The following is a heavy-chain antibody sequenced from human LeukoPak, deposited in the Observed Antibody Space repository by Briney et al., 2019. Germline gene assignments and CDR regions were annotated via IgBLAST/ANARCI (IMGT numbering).Heavy chain of an antibody. D-gene: IGHD6-13*01. CDR1: GFTFSSYW. CDR3: AKMWQQLVRFAGFDI. V-gene: IGHV3-74*01. CDR2: INSDGSST. Sequence: GGSLRLSCAASGFTFSSYWMHWVRQAPGKGLVWVSLINSDGSSTSYADSVKGRFTISKDNAKNTLYLQMNSLRAEDTAVYYCAKMWQQLVRFAGFDIWGQGTMVTVSS. J-gene: IGHJ3*02.